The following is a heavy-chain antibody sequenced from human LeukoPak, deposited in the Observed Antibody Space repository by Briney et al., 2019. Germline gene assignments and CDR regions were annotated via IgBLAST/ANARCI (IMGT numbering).Heavy chain of an antibody. Sequence: GGSLRLSCAASGFTFSESWMTWVRQVPGEGLEWVAHINHEGGGIQYVDSVKGRFTISRDNAKGSVYLQMNSLRAEDTAIYHCATYINWVAGDVWGQGTTVIVSS. CDR1: GFTFSESW. J-gene: IGHJ6*02. CDR3: ATYINWVAGDV. V-gene: IGHV3-7*01. D-gene: IGHD1-1*01. CDR2: INHEGGGI.